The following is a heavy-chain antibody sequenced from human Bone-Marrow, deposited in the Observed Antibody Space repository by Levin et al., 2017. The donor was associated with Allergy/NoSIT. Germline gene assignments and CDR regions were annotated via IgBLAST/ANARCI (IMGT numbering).Heavy chain of an antibody. D-gene: IGHD3-3*01. CDR1: GVSLNNYA. CDR3: ARGVRFLEWLSNPRHYYYYGMDV. J-gene: IGHJ6*02. Sequence: KISCKASGVSLNNYAINWVRQAPGQGLEWVGGIIPSFGATNYAQTFKGRVTITADESTNRAYMEMKGLRSEDTAVYYCARGVRFLEWLSNPRHYYYYGMDVWGQGTTVTVSS. CDR2: IIPSFGAT. V-gene: IGHV1-69*01.